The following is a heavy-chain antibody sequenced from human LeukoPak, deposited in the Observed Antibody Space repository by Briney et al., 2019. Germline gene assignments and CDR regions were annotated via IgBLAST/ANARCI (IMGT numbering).Heavy chain of an antibody. CDR3: ARGGRDYDILTGYDY. Sequence: ASVKVSCKASGYTFTGYYMHWVRQAPGQGLEWMGWINPNSGGTNYAQKFQGWVTMTRDTSISTAYMELSRLRSDDTAVYYCARGGRDYDILTGYDYWGQGTLVTVSS. CDR2: INPNSGGT. V-gene: IGHV1-2*04. CDR1: GYTFTGYY. J-gene: IGHJ4*02. D-gene: IGHD3-9*01.